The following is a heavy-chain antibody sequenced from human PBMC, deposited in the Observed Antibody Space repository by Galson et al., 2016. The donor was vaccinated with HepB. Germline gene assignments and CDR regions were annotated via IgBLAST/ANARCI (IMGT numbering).Heavy chain of an antibody. V-gene: IGHV3-23*01. J-gene: IGHJ6*02. CDR2: ISHRSGSR. D-gene: IGHD3-10*01. Sequence: SLRLSCAASGFTFSSSAMSWVRQAAGKGLEWVSGISHRSGSRYYADSVKGRFTISRENAKNSLYLQMNSLRAGDTAVYYCARGPYRRSSFYYGMDVWGQGTTVTVSS. CDR1: GFTFSSSA. CDR3: ARGPYRRSSFYYGMDV.